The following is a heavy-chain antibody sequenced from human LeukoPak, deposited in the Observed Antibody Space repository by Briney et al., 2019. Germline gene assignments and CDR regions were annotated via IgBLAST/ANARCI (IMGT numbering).Heavy chain of an antibody. CDR2: ISSSSSSYI. D-gene: IGHD3-22*01. CDR1: GFTFSSYS. J-gene: IGHJ4*02. Sequence: GGSLRLSCAASGFTFSSYSMNWVRQAPGKGLEWVSSISSSSSSYIYYADSVKGRFTISRDNAKNSLYLQMNSLRAEDTAVYYCARDGQYYYDSSGFYFDYWGQGTLVTVSS. CDR3: ARDGQYYYDSSGFYFDY. V-gene: IGHV3-21*01.